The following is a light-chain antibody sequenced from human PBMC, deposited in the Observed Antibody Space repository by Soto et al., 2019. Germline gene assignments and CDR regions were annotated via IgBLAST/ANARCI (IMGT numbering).Light chain of an antibody. V-gene: IGLV2-14*01. CDR3: SSYTSRSTFWV. J-gene: IGLJ3*02. Sequence: HSALTQPASVSGSPGQSITLSCTGTSSDVDGYKYVSWYQQHPGKAPKLMIFAVSNRPSGVSNRFSGSKSGDTASLTISGLQDEDEADYYCSSYTSRSTFWVFGGGTKLTVL. CDR2: AVS. CDR1: SSDVDGYKY.